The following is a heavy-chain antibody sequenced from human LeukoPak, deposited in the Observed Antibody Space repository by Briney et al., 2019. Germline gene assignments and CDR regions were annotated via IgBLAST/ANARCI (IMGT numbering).Heavy chain of an antibody. J-gene: IGHJ4*02. CDR3: ARCWHFSGSYWSCYFDY. D-gene: IGHD1-26*01. CDR1: GGSISSYY. CDR2: IYYSGST. Sequence: SETLSLTCTVSGGSISSYYWSWIRQPPGKGLEWIGYIYYSGSTNYNPSLKSRVTISVDRSKNQFSLKLSSVTAADTAVYYCARCWHFSGSYWSCYFDYWGQGTLVTVSS. V-gene: IGHV4-59*12.